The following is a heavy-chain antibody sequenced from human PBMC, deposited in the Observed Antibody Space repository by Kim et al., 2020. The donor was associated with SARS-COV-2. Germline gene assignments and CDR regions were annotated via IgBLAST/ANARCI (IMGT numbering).Heavy chain of an antibody. CDR2: ISSSGSTI. Sequence: GGSLRLSCAASGFTFGSYSLNWVRQAPGKGLEWASYISSSGSTIHYADSVKGRFTISRDNAKNSLYLQMNSLRAEDTAVYYCARDYYGSGSLDAFDIWGLRTMVTVSS. CDR3: ARDYYGSGSLDAFDI. D-gene: IGHD3-10*01. V-gene: IGHV3-48*04. CDR1: GFTFGSYS. J-gene: IGHJ3*02.